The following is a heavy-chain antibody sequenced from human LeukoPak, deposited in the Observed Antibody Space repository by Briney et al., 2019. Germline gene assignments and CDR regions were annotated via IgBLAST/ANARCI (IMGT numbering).Heavy chain of an antibody. CDR2: ICSSSSYI. J-gene: IGHJ4*02. CDR3: ARDRTYYYDSSGYLGSFDY. Sequence: RGALRLSCAASGFTFSSYRMKWVPQAPGKGLGWVSSICSSSSYIYYADSVKRRFTISRDNAKNSLYLQMNSLRAEATAVYYCARDRTYYYDSSGYLGSFDYWGQGTLVTVSS. D-gene: IGHD3-22*01. V-gene: IGHV3-21*01. CDR1: GFTFSSYR.